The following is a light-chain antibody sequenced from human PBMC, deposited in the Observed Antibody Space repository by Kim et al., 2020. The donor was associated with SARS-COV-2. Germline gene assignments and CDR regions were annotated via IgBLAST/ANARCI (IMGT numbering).Light chain of an antibody. J-gene: IGLJ2*01. CDR2: GKN. CDR3: NSRDSSGNHVV. V-gene: IGLV3-19*01. Sequence: SSELTQDPAVSVALGQTVRITCQGDSLRSYYASWYQQKPGQAPVLVIYGKNNRPSGIPDRFSSSSSGNTDSLTITGAQAEDEADYYCNSRDSSGNHVVFG. CDR1: SLRSYY.